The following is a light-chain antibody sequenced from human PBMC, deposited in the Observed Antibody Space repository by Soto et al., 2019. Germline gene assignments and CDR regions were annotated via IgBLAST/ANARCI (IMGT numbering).Light chain of an antibody. CDR2: EVS. V-gene: IGLV2-14*01. CDR3: SSYTSSTTYV. CDR1: SSDVGGYNY. J-gene: IGLJ1*01. Sequence: SALTQPASVSGSPGQSIIISCTGTSSDVGGYNYVSWYQQYLGKAPKLMIYEVSNRPSGVSNRFSGSKSGNTASLTISGLQAEDEADYYCSSYTSSTTYVFGTGTKVT.